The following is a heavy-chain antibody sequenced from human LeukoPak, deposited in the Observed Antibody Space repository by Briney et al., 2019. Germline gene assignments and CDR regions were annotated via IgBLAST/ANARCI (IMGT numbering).Heavy chain of an antibody. J-gene: IGHJ4*02. CDR3: ARVLDILTGYRAYYFDY. V-gene: IGHV3-21*01. Sequence: KTGGSLRLSCAASGFTFSSYSMNWVRQAPGKGLEWVSSISSSSSYIYYADSVKGRFTISRDNAKNSLYLQMNSLRAEDTAVYYCARVLDILTGYRAYYFDYWGQGTLVTVSS. D-gene: IGHD3-9*01. CDR1: GFTFSSYS. CDR2: ISSSSSYI.